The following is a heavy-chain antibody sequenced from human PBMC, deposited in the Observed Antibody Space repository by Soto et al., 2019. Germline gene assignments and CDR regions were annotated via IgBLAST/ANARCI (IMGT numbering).Heavy chain of an antibody. CDR2: ISSASSAI. CDR1: GFTFSSYH. V-gene: IGHV3-48*03. CDR3: ARDLMGYAMDV. D-gene: IGHD2-8*01. J-gene: IGHJ6*02. Sequence: GGSLRLSCAASGFTFSSYHMDWVLQAPGKGLEWVSYISSASSAIYYADSVKGRFTISRDNAKNSLFLQMTSLRAEDTAVYYCARDLMGYAMDVWGQGTTVTVS.